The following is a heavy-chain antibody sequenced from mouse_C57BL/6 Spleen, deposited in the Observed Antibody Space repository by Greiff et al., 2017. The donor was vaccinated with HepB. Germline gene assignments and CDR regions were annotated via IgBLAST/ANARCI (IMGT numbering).Heavy chain of an antibody. D-gene: IGHD1-1*01. CDR3: ARNDYGSSYDAMDY. Sequence: EVQRVESEGGLVQPGSSMKLSCTASGFTFSDYYMAWVRQVPEKGLEWVANINYDGSSTYYLDSLKSRFIISRDNAKNILYLQMSSLKSEDTATYYCARNDYGSSYDAMDYWGQGTSVTVSS. V-gene: IGHV5-16*01. CDR2: INYDGSST. J-gene: IGHJ4*01. CDR1: GFTFSDYY.